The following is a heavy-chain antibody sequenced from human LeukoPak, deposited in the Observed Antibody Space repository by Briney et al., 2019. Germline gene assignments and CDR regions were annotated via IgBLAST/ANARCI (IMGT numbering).Heavy chain of an antibody. CDR1: GFTFSSYG. CDR2: IRYDGSNK. CDR3: TGDYYDSSGYYYH. V-gene: IGHV3-30*02. J-gene: IGHJ5*02. Sequence: GGSLRLSCAASGFTFSSYGMHWVRQAPGKGLEWVAFIRYDGSNKYYADSVKGRLTISRDNSKNTLYLQMNSLRAEDTAVYYATGDYYDSSGYYYHWGQGTLVTVSS. D-gene: IGHD3-22*01.